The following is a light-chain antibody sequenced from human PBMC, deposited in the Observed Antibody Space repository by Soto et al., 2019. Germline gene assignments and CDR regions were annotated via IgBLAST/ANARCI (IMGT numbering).Light chain of an antibody. CDR2: GAS. J-gene: IGKJ1*01. Sequence: EIVMTQSPATLSVSPGERATLSCRASQSVSSNLAWYQQKPGQAPRLLIYGASTRATGIPARFSGSGSGTEFTLTISSLQSEDFAVYYCQQYRTFGQGTKVEF. CDR3: QQYRT. V-gene: IGKV3-15*01. CDR1: QSVSSN.